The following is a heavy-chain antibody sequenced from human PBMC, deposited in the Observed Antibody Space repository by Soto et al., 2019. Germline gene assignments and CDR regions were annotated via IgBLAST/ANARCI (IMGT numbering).Heavy chain of an antibody. CDR2: INHSGST. Sequence: PSETLSLTCAVYGGSFSGYYWSWISQPPGKGLEWIGEINHSGSTNYNPSLKSRVTISVDTSKNQFSLKLSSVTAADTAVYYCAMSIAAIHRNWYDSWGQGTLVTVSS. CDR1: GGSFSGYY. J-gene: IGHJ5*01. CDR3: AMSIAAIHRNWYDS. V-gene: IGHV4-34*01. D-gene: IGHD6-6*01.